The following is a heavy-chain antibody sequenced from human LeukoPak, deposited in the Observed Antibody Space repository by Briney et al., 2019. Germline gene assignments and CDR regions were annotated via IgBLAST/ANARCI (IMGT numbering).Heavy chain of an antibody. D-gene: IGHD3-22*01. J-gene: IGHJ6*02. CDR2: VSAYNGNT. V-gene: IGHV1-18*01. CDR1: GYTFTNYG. CDR3: ARSPGHIPSSGYLHYYYYYMDV. Sequence: GASVKVSCKASGYTFTNYGISWVRQAPGQGLEWMGWVSAYNGNTHSAQKFQDRVTMTTDTSTSTAYMELRSLRSDDTAVYYCARSPGHIPSSGYLHYYYYYMDVWGQGTTVTVSS.